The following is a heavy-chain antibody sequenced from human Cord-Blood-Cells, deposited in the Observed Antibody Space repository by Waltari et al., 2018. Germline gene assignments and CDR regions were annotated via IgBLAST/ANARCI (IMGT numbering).Heavy chain of an antibody. Sequence: QVQLQQWGAGLLKPSETLSLTCAVYGGSLRGYYWSWIRQPPGKGRGWIGEMNHSGSTNYNPSLKCRVTISVVTSKNQFSLKLSSVTAADTAVYYCARGHLDAFDIWGQGTMVTVSS. J-gene: IGHJ3*02. CDR1: GGSLRGYY. V-gene: IGHV4-34*01. CDR3: ARGHLDAFDI. CDR2: MNHSGST.